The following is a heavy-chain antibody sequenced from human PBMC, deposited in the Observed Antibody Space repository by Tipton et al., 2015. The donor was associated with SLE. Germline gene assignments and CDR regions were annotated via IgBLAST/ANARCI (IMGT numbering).Heavy chain of an antibody. CDR3: ARGQDMITFGGIHRY. CDR2: MDSTGNT. V-gene: IGHV4-4*07. Sequence: TLSLTCTVSGDSITSDYWSWIRQSAGKGLEWIGRMDSTGNTNYNPSLRSRVTMSIDTSKNQFSLKLTSVTAADTAVYYCARGQDMITFGGIHRYWGQGTPVTVSS. D-gene: IGHD3-16*01. J-gene: IGHJ4*02. CDR1: GDSITSDY.